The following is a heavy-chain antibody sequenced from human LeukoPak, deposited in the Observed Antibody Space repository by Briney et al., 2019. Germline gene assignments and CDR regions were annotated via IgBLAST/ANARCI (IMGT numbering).Heavy chain of an antibody. J-gene: IGHJ4*02. D-gene: IGHD3-10*01. V-gene: IGHV1-8*01. CDR2: MNPNSGNT. CDR3: ARAHTMVRGVVTFRY. CDR1: GYTFTSYD. Sequence: GAPVKVSCKASGYTFTSYDINWVRQATGQGLEWMGWMNPNSGNTGYAQKFQGRVTMTRNTSISTAYMELSSLRSEDTAVYYCARAHTMVRGVVTFRYWGQGTLVTVSS.